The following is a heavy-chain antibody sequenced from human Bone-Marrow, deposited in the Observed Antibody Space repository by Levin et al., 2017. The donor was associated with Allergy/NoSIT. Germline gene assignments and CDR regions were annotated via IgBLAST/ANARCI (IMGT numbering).Heavy chain of an antibody. D-gene: IGHD5-18*01. V-gene: IGHV3-30-3*01. Sequence: GGSLRLSCAASGFTFTTYTLHWVRQAPGKGLEWVALILYDGSNTYYADSVKGRFTISRENAKNTLYLQMNSVRAEDTAGYYCARDQGYSYGHSFDHWGQGTLVNVSS. J-gene: IGHJ4*02. CDR2: ILYDGSNT. CDR1: GFTFTTYT. CDR3: ARDQGYSYGHSFDH.